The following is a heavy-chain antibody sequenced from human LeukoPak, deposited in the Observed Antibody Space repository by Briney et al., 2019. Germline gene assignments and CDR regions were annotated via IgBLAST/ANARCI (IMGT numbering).Heavy chain of an antibody. J-gene: IGHJ4*01. CDR3: ATDVRSSPLGF. Sequence: GGSLRLSCAVSGFTVTNDYMNWVRQAPGKGLEWVSIIYSGGSTYYADSVKGRFTISRDSSNNTLFLQMNNLRADDSGLYYCATDVRSSPLGFWGHGTLVTVSS. V-gene: IGHV3-66*01. CDR2: IYSGGST. CDR1: GFTVTNDY. D-gene: IGHD6-13*01.